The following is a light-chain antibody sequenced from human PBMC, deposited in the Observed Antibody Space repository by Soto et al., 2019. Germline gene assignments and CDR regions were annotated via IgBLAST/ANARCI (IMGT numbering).Light chain of an antibody. CDR3: QQRNNWPT. CDR1: QSVNNY. Sequence: EIVLTQSPATLSLSPGERATLSCRASQSVNNYLAWYQQKPGQAPRPLIYDTSNRATCIPARFSGSGSGTDFTLNISSLEPEDFAVYYCQQRNNWPTFGGGTRVEIK. J-gene: IGKJ4*01. V-gene: IGKV3-11*01. CDR2: DTS.